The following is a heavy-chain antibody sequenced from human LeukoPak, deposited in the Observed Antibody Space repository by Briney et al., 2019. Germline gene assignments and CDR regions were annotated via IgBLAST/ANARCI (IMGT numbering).Heavy chain of an antibody. J-gene: IGHJ3*02. CDR1: GGSISSHY. Sequence: SETLSLTCTVSGGSISSHYWSWIRQPPGKGLEWIGYIYYSGSTNYNPSLKSRVTISVDTSKNQFSLKLSSVTAADTAVYYCARDRVFGVVPGAFDIWGQGTMVTVSS. D-gene: IGHD3-3*01. CDR3: ARDRVFGVVPGAFDI. CDR2: IYYSGST. V-gene: IGHV4-59*11.